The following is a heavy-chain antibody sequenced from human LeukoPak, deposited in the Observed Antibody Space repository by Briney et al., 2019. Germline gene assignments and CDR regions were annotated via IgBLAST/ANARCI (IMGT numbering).Heavy chain of an antibody. J-gene: IGHJ5*02. CDR1: GLTFSSYA. CDR3: ARGPTYYDFWSGYYSWFDP. CDR2: ISYDGSNK. D-gene: IGHD3-3*01. V-gene: IGHV3-30*04. Sequence: GGSLRLSCAASGLTFSSYAMHWVRQAPGKGLEWVAVISYDGSNKYYADSVKGRFTISRDNSKNTLYLQMNSLRAEDTAVYYCARGPTYYDFWSGYYSWFDPWGQGTLVTVSS.